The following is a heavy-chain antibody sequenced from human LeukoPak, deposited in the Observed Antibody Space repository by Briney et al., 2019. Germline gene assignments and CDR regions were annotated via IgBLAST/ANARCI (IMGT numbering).Heavy chain of an antibody. CDR3: ARNGGNSRFYYYYGMDV. CDR1: GYSFTSYW. V-gene: IGHV5-51*01. D-gene: IGHD4-23*01. Sequence: GESPKISCKGSGYSFTSYWIGWVRQMPGKGLEWMGIIYPGDSDTRYSPSFQGQVTISADKSISTAYLQWSSLKASDTAMYYCARNGGNSRFYYYYGMDVWGQGTTVTVSS. CDR2: IYPGDSDT. J-gene: IGHJ6*02.